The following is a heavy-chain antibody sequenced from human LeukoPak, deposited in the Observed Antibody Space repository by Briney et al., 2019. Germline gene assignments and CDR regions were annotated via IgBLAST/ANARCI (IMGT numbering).Heavy chain of an antibody. D-gene: IGHD2-2*01. J-gene: IGHJ6*03. V-gene: IGHV4-61*05. CDR1: GGSISNSSYY. CDR3: ARYLVGPLVGSYYSHYMDV. CDR2: IYYSGST. Sequence: SETLSLTCTVSGGSISNSSYYWAWIRQPPGKGLEWIGYIYYSGSTNYNPSLKSRVTISLDTSKNQFSLKMSSVTAADTAVYYCARYLVGPLVGSYYSHYMDVWGKGTTVTISS.